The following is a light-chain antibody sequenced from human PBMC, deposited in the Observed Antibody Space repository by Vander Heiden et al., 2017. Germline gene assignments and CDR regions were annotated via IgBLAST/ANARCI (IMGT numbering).Light chain of an antibody. J-gene: IGKJ3*01. V-gene: IGKV1-33*01. CDR1: HGLSIC. CDR3: RQYDNVLV. Sequence: DSQMTQSPSSLSASVGDRVTITCQASHGLSICLNLYQQKPEQAPELMIYDPYNFGTGVPLRFSGSGSGTDFTFSISSLQPEDVEKYHRRQYDNVLVFGRGTKVDIK. CDR2: DPY.